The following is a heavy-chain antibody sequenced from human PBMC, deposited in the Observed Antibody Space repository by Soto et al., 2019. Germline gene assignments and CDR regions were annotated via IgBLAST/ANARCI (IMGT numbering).Heavy chain of an antibody. V-gene: IGHV3-48*02. CDR1: GFTFSSYS. CDR3: ARDNYYYVSSGYYFDY. Sequence: GGSLRLSCAASGFTFSSYSMNWVRQAPGKGLEWVSYISSSSSTIYYVYSVKCRFTISRDNAKNSLYLQMNSLRDEDTAVYYCARDNYYYVSSGYYFDYWGQGTLVTVSS. D-gene: IGHD3-22*01. J-gene: IGHJ4*02. CDR2: ISSSSSTI.